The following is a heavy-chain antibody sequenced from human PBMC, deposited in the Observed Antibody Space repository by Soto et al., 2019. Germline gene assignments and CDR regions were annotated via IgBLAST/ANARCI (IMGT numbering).Heavy chain of an antibody. Sequence: SGPTLVNPTQILTLTCTFSGFSLSTSGVGVGWIRQPPGKALEWLALIYWNDDKRYSPSLKSRLTITKDTSKNQVVLTMTNMDPVDTATYYCAHRSHVLRFLEWFPFGMDVWGQGTTVTVSS. CDR1: GFSLSTSGVG. V-gene: IGHV2-5*01. CDR2: IYWNDDK. D-gene: IGHD3-3*01. CDR3: AHRSHVLRFLEWFPFGMDV. J-gene: IGHJ6*02.